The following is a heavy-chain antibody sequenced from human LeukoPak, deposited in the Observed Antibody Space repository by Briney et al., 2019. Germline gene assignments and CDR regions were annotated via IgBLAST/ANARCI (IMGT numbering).Heavy chain of an antibody. Sequence: SQTLSLTCTVSGGSISSGGYYWSWIRQPPGKGLEWIGYIYHSGSTYYHPSLKSRVLISVDTSKSQFSLKVNSVTAADTGVYYCARGDGVIGAIGIGSWYFDLWGRGTLVAVSS. J-gene: IGHJ2*01. V-gene: IGHV4-30-2*01. CDR1: GGSISSGGYY. CDR3: ARGDGVIGAIGIGSWYFDL. D-gene: IGHD2/OR15-2a*01. CDR2: IYHSGST.